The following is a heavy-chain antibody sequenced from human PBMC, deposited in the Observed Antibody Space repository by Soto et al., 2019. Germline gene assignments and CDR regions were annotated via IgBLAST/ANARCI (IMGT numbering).Heavy chain of an antibody. CDR1: GGIPSHSEHY. J-gene: IGHJ5*02. CDR3: ARDFFDSSDYTTNWFDP. V-gene: IGHV4-39*01. CDR2: IYHTGNA. D-gene: IGHD3-22*01. Sequence: CSGSGGIPSHSEHYWACILHHQGEGLEWIGSIYHTGNAYYNPTLKSRVTISVDTSKNQFSLKLTSVTAADAALYYCARDFFDSSDYTTNWFDPWGQGTLVTVS.